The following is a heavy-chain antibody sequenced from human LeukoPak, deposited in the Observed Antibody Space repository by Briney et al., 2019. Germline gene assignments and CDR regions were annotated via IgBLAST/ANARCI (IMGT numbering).Heavy chain of an antibody. J-gene: IGHJ6*02. CDR1: GGSFSGYY. V-gene: IGHV4-34*01. Sequence: SETLSLTCAVYGGSFSGYYWSWIRQPPGKGLEWIGEINHSGSTNYNPSLKSRVPISVDTSKKQFSLKLSSVTAADTAVYYCARAVVGGIAARQDGMDVWGQGTTVTVSS. CDR3: ARAVVGGIAARQDGMDV. CDR2: INHSGST. D-gene: IGHD6-6*01.